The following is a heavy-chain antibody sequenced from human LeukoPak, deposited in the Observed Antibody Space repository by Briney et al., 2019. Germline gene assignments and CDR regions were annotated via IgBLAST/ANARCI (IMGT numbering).Heavy chain of an antibody. J-gene: IGHJ4*02. Sequence: PGGSLRLSCAASGFTFSSYWMSWVRQAPGKGLEWVANIKQGGSEKYYVDSVKGRFTISRDNAKNSLYLQMNSLRAEDTAVYYCVRSGLWFGENFDYWGQGTLVTVSS. D-gene: IGHD3-10*01. CDR1: GFTFSSYW. CDR2: IKQGGSEK. V-gene: IGHV3-7*01. CDR3: VRSGLWFGENFDY.